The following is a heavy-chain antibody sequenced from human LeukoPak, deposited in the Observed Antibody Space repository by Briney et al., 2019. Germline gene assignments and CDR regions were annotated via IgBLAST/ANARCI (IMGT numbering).Heavy chain of an antibody. J-gene: IGHJ4*02. D-gene: IGHD3-3*01. CDR1: SYSISSDNY. V-gene: IGHV4-38-2*01. Sequence: PSETLSLTCAVSSYSISSDNYWGWVRQPPGKGLEWIGSIYPTGNTYYNPSLKSRVAISVDTSKNKFSLKLTSIIAADTAVYYCARLLACGRAPCRTARFQFDSWGQGTLAAVSS. CDR2: IYPTGNT. CDR3: ARLLACGRAPCRTARFQFDS.